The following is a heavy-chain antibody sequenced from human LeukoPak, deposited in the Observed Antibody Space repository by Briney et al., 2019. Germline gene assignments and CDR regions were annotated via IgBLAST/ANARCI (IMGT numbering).Heavy chain of an antibody. D-gene: IGHD1-7*01. CDR2: MIISGGST. CDR1: RFTFSSYA. J-gene: IGHJ4*02. CDR3: ARETKIDY. V-gene: IGHV3-23*01. Sequence: GGSLRLSCAASRFTFSSYAMTWVRQVPGKGLEWVSSMIISGGSTYYADSVKGRFTISRDNSKNTLYLQMNSLRVEDTALYYCARETKIDYWGQGALVTVSP.